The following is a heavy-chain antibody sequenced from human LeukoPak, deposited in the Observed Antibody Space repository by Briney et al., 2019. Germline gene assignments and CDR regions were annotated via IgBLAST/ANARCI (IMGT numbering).Heavy chain of an antibody. D-gene: IGHD1-1*01. CDR3: ARGGTGWFDP. CDR2: IYYSGST. V-gene: IGHV4-39*07. Sequence: SETLSLTCTVSGGSISSSSYYWGWIRQPPGKGLEWIGSIYYSGSTYYNPSLKGRVTISVDTSKNQFSLKLSSVTAADTAVYYCARGGTGWFDPWGQGTLVTVSS. J-gene: IGHJ5*02. CDR1: GGSISSSSYY.